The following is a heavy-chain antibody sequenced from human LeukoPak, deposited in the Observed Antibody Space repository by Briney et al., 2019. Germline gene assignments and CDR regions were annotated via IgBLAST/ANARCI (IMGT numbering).Heavy chain of an antibody. CDR3: ARSSVEIAAQIDY. Sequence: GESLKISCKGSGYNFTNFWIGWARQMPGKGLEWMGIIYPGDSDTRYSPSFQGQVTISADKSISTAYLQWSSLKASDTAMYYCARSSVEIAAQIDYWGQGTLVIVSS. D-gene: IGHD2-15*01. V-gene: IGHV5-51*01. CDR2: IYPGDSDT. CDR1: GYNFTNFW. J-gene: IGHJ4*02.